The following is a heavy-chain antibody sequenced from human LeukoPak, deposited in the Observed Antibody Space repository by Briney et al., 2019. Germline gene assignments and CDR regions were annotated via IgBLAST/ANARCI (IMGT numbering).Heavy chain of an antibody. J-gene: IGHJ4*02. CDR3: ARQATTTTVTTLTWFDY. D-gene: IGHD4-17*01. CDR1: GGSISSSSYY. V-gene: IGHV4-39*01. Sequence: KPSETLSLTCTVSGGSISSSSYYWGWIRQPPGKGLEWIGSIYYSGSTYYNPSLKSRVTISVDTSKNQFSLKLSSVTAADTAVYYCARQATTTTVTTLTWFDYWGQGTLVTVSS. CDR2: IYYSGST.